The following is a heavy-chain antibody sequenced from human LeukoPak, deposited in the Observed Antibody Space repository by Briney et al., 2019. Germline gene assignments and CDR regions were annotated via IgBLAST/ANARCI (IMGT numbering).Heavy chain of an antibody. V-gene: IGHV3-66*01. D-gene: IGHD4-23*01. CDR3: ARDQGGNFPRAVGY. J-gene: IGHJ4*02. CDR2: IYSGGST. Sequence: PGGSLRLSCAASGFRFSSYAMSWVRQAPGKGLEWVSVIYSGGSTYYADSVKGRFTISRDNSKNTLYLQMNSLRAEDTAVYYCARDQGGNFPRAVGYWGQGTLVTVSS. CDR1: GFRFSSYA.